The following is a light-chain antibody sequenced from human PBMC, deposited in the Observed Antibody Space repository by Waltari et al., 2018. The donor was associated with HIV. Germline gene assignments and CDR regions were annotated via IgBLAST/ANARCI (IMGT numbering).Light chain of an antibody. CDR3: QSFDSSLTTSGVI. CDR1: SSNIGAGYD. Sequence: QSVLTQPPSVSGAPGQRVTISCTGSSSNIGAGYDVHWYQQLPGTAPKRRIYSNISRPSGVPDRFSGSKSGSSASLAITGLQAEDEAHYYCQSFDSSLTTSGVIFGGGTKLSVL. CDR2: SNI. V-gene: IGLV1-40*01. J-gene: IGLJ2*01.